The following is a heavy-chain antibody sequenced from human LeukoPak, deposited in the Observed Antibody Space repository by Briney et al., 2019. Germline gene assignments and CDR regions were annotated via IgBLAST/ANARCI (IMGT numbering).Heavy chain of an antibody. J-gene: IGHJ5*02. CDR3: ARSIAMVRGVIFWFDP. CDR2: IYYSGST. D-gene: IGHD3-10*01. Sequence: KASETLSLTCTVSGGSISSSSYYWGWIRQPPGKGLEWIVSIYYSGSTYYNPSLKSRVTISVDTSKNQFSLKLSSVTAADTAVYYCARSIAMVRGVIFWFDPWGQGTLVTVSS. CDR1: GGSISSSSYY. V-gene: IGHV4-39*01.